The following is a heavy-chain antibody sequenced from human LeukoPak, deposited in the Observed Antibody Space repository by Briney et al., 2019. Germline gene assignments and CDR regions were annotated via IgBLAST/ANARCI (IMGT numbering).Heavy chain of an antibody. V-gene: IGHV3-7*01. CDR1: GFTFSTYW. CDR3: ARPSYNSGSFFDY. D-gene: IGHD3-10*01. CDR2: IKHDGNEM. Sequence: GGSLRLSCTASGFTFSTYWMGWVRQAPGKGPEWVANIKHDGNEMYYVDSVKGRFSISRDNAKNSLYLQMNSLRVEDTAVYYCARPSYNSGSFFDYWGQGSLVTVS. J-gene: IGHJ4*02.